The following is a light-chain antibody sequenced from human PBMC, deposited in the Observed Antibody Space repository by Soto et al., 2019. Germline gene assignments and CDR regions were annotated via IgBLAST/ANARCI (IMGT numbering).Light chain of an antibody. J-gene: IGKJ1*01. CDR1: QSVGSN. V-gene: IGKV3-15*01. CDR3: QQYNNRPPWT. Sequence: EIVMTQSPATLSVSPGERATLSCRASQSVGSNLAWYQQKPGQAPRPLMYGASTRATGVPARFSGSGSGAEFTLTISSLQSEDFAVYYCQQYNNRPPWTFGQGTKVEIE. CDR2: GAS.